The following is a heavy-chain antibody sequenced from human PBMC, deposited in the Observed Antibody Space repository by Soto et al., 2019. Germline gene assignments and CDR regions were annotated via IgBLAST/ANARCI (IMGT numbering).Heavy chain of an antibody. CDR2: LYYTGGT. J-gene: IGHJ4*02. Sequence: SGNLALTCNVSGTSVSSYDGSRLRQPPGKGLEWLGYLYYTGGTTYNPSLKSRVTISVDTSKNQFCLDLSHVTAADTAVYYCARGGSVAGTLYWAWGQGT. CDR3: ARGGSVAGTLYWA. D-gene: IGHD6-19*01. CDR1: GTSVSSYD. V-gene: IGHV4-59*02.